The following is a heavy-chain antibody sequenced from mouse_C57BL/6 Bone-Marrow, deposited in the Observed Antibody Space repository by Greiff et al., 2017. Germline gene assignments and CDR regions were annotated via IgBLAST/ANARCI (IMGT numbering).Heavy chain of an antibody. CDR3: ARGGY. J-gene: IGHJ2*01. CDR1: GYAFRNYW. Sequence: LVESGAELVKPGASVQISCKASGYAFRNYWMNWVKQRPGKGLEWIGQIFPGDGDTNYNGKFKGKATLAADNSSSTAYMQLSSLTSEDSAVYFCARGGYWGQGTTLTVSS. CDR2: IFPGDGDT. V-gene: IGHV1-80*01.